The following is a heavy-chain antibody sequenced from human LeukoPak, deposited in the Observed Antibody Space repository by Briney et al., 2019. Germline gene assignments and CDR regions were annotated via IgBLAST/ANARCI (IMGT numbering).Heavy chain of an antibody. CDR3: AKDDSSGYYHPFDY. V-gene: IGHV3-30*18. Sequence: GGSLRLSCAASGFTFSSYGMHWVRQAPGKGLEWVAVISYDGSNKYYADSVKGRFTISRDNSKNTLYLQMNGLRAEDTAVYYCAKDDSSGYYHPFDYWGQGTLVTVSS. D-gene: IGHD3-22*01. CDR1: GFTFSSYG. CDR2: ISYDGSNK. J-gene: IGHJ4*02.